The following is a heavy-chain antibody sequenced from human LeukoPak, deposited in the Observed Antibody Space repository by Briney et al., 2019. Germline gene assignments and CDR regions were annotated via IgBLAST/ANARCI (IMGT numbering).Heavy chain of an antibody. CDR3: AKDFRYCGGNNCYGWFDP. J-gene: IGHJ5*02. Sequence: SVKVSCKASGGTFSSYAISWVRQAPGQGLEWMGGIIPIFGTANYAQRFQGRVTITADKSTSTAYMELSSLRAEDTAIYFCAKDFRYCGGNNCYGWFDPWGQGTLVTVSS. CDR2: IIPIFGTA. CDR1: GGTFSSYA. V-gene: IGHV1-69*06. D-gene: IGHD2-15*01.